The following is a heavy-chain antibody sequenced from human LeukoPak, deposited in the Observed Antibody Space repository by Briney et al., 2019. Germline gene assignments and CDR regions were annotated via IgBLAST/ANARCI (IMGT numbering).Heavy chain of an antibody. CDR3: ARGKAVAVHEYYYGMDV. V-gene: IGHV1-69*04. D-gene: IGHD2-15*01. CDR1: GGTFGSYA. Sequence: ASVKVSCKASGGTFGSYAISWVRQTPGQGLEWMGRIIPILGIANYAQKFQGRVTITADKSTSTAYMELSSLRSEDTAVYYCARGKAVAVHEYYYGMDVWGQGTTVTVSS. J-gene: IGHJ6*02. CDR2: IIPILGIA.